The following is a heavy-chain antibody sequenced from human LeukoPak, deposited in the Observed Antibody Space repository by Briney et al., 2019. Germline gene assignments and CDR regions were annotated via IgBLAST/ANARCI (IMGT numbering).Heavy chain of an antibody. J-gene: IGHJ3*02. CDR2: IYYSGST. V-gene: IGHV4-39*07. CDR3: ARDTRHTYYDFWSGSKEVGDAFDI. CDR1: GGSLSSSSYY. D-gene: IGHD3-3*01. Sequence: SETLSLTCTVSGGSLSSSSYYWGWIRQPPGKGLEWIGSIYYSGSTYYNPSLKSRVTIPLDRSKNQFSLRLSSVTAADTAVYYCARDTRHTYYDFWSGSKEVGDAFDIWGQGTMVTVSS.